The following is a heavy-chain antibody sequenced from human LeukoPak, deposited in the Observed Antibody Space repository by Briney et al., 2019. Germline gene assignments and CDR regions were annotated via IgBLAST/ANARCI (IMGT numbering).Heavy chain of an antibody. CDR1: GGSISSYY. CDR3: ARGNALLEWGGYDY. CDR2: IYYSGST. Sequence: PSETLSLTCTVSGGSISSYYWSWIRQPPGKGLEWIGYIYYSGSTNYNPSLKSRVTISVDTSKNQFSLKLSSVTAADTAVYYCARGNALLEWGGYDYWGQGTLVTVSS. D-gene: IGHD3-3*01. V-gene: IGHV4-59*01. J-gene: IGHJ4*02.